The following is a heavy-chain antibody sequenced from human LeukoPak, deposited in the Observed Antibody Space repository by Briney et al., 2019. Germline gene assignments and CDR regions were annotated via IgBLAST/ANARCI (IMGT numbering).Heavy chain of an antibody. CDR1: GFTLSRYW. Sequence: PGGSLRLSCAASGFTLSRYWMTWVRQAPGKGLERVANIKKDGREKYYVESVKGRFTISRDNAKNSLYLQMNSLRAEDTAVYYCARDRSVGATPLDYWGQGTLVTVSS. CDR3: ARDRSVGATPLDY. D-gene: IGHD1-26*01. CDR2: IKKDGREK. J-gene: IGHJ4*02. V-gene: IGHV3-7*05.